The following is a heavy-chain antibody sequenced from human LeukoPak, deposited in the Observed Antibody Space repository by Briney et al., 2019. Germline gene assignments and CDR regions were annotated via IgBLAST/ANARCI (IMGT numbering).Heavy chain of an antibody. D-gene: IGHD2-21*01. CDR1: GFTFSTYA. J-gene: IGHJ4*02. CDR3: LLGWDY. V-gene: IGHV3-64*01. Sequence: GGSLRLSCAASGFTFSTYAMHWVRQGPQKRLEIVSAIASDGDTYYAKTVRGRFTISRDNSKDTLFLQMGSLRTEDMGVYYCLLGWDYWGQGALVSVSS. CDR2: IASDGDT.